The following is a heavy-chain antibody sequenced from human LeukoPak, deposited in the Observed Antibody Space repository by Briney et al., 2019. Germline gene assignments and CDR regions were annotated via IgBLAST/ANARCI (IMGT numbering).Heavy chain of an antibody. D-gene: IGHD6-19*01. CDR1: GHRFTSHW. J-gene: IGHJ4*02. Sequence: GESLKISCKGSGHRFTSHWIGWVGQMPGKGLEWMGIICPGDSDTRHSPSFQGLVITSVDKSINTAYLQWSSLKASDTGMYYCARREYSSAWDSLYYFDYWGQGTLVTVSS. CDR2: ICPGDSDT. CDR3: ARREYSSAWDSLYYFDY. V-gene: IGHV5-51*01.